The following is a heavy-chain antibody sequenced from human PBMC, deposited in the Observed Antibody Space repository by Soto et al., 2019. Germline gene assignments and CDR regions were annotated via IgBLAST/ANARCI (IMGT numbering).Heavy chain of an antibody. CDR2: IRNKANSYYT. CDR3: VRFSGSYTRGIDI. Sequence: GGSLILSCAACGFTFIDHYMEWVRQAPGKGLEWVGRIRNKANSYYTEYAASVKGRFTISRDDSKNLLFLQMISLETDDTAVYYCVRFSGSYTRGIDIWGQGTLVTVSS. CDR1: GFTFIDHY. J-gene: IGHJ1*01. V-gene: IGHV3-72*01. D-gene: IGHD1-26*01.